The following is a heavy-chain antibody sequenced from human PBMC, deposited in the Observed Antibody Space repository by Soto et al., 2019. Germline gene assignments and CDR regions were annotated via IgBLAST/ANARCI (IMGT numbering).Heavy chain of an antibody. CDR2: IYPGDSDT. J-gene: IGHJ5*02. CDR1: GYSFTSYW. D-gene: IGHD3-22*01. V-gene: IGHV5-51*01. Sequence: PGESLKISCKGSGYSFTSYWIGWVRQMPGKGLEWMGIIYPGDSDTRYSPSFQGQVTISADKSISTAYLQWSSLKASDTAMCYCASRLYDSSVYSPFDPWGQGTLVTVSS. CDR3: ASRLYDSSVYSPFDP.